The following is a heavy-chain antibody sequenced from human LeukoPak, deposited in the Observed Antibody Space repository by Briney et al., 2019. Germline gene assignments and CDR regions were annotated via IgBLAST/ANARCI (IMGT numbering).Heavy chain of an antibody. D-gene: IGHD3-22*01. CDR2: IYYSGST. CDR1: GGPISSSSYY. V-gene: IGHV4-39*07. Sequence: SETLSLTCTVSGGPISSSSYYWGWIRQPPGKGLEWIGSIYYSGSTYYNPSLKSRVTISVDTSKNQFSLKLSSVTAADTAVYYCARVQGDYYDSSGYEMNFDYWGQGTLVTVSS. CDR3: ARVQGDYYDSSGYEMNFDY. J-gene: IGHJ4*02.